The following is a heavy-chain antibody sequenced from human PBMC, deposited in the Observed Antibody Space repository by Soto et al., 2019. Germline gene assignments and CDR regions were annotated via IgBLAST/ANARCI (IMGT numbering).Heavy chain of an antibody. CDR1: GYTFTGYY. Sequence: HVQLVQSGAEVKKPGASVKVSCKASGYTFTGYYMHWVRQAPGQGLEWMGWINPNSGGTNYAQKFQGWVTMTRDTSISTAYMELSRVRADDTAVYYCARESTVVVTATPYGMDVWGQGTTVTVSS. J-gene: IGHJ6*02. V-gene: IGHV1-2*04. CDR3: ARESTVVVTATPYGMDV. CDR2: INPNSGGT. D-gene: IGHD2-21*02.